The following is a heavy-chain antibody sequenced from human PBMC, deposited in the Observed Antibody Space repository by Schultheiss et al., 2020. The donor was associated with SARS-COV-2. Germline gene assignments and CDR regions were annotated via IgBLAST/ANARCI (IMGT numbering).Heavy chain of an antibody. CDR3: ARDRYSSSWYGGDFDY. Sequence: SETLSLTCTVSGGSISSGSYYWSWIRQPAGKGLECIGRIYTSGSTNYNPSLKSRVTMSVDTSKNQFSLKLSSVTAADTAVYYCARDRYSSSWYGGDFDYWGQGTLVTVSS. J-gene: IGHJ4*02. D-gene: IGHD6-13*01. CDR2: IYTSGST. CDR1: GGSISSGSYY. V-gene: IGHV4-61*02.